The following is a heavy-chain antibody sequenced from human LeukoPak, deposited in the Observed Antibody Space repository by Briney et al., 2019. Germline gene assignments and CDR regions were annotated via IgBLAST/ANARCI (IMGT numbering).Heavy chain of an antibody. V-gene: IGHV3-15*01. CDR2: IKSKTDGGTT. Sequence: GGSLRLSCAASGFTFNSHEMHWVRQAPGKGLEWVGRIKSKTDGGTTDYAAPVKGRFTISRDDSKNTLYLQMNSLKTEDTAVYYCTTLSRILLWFGGWYWGQGTLVTVSS. D-gene: IGHD3-10*01. CDR3: TTLSRILLWFGGWY. J-gene: IGHJ4*02. CDR1: GFTFNSHE.